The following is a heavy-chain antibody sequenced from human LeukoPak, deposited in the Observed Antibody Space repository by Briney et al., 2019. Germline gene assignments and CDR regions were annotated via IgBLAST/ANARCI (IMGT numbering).Heavy chain of an antibody. Sequence: GESLKISCKGSGYSFNTYWIGWVRQLPGKGLEWMGIIYPGDSDTRYSPSFQGQVTISADKSISTAYLQWSSLKASDTAMYYCATFPATVVRDHFDYWGQGTLVTVSS. J-gene: IGHJ4*02. CDR2: IYPGDSDT. CDR3: ATFPATVVRDHFDY. D-gene: IGHD4-23*01. CDR1: GYSFNTYW. V-gene: IGHV5-51*01.